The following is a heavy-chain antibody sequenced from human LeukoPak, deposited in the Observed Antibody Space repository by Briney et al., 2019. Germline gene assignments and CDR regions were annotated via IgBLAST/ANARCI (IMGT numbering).Heavy chain of an antibody. V-gene: IGHV3-30*02. Sequence: GGSLRLSCAASGFTFSSFGMHWVRQAPGKGLEWVTYIHNDGGDTYYADSVKGRFTVSRDNSDNTLYLQMNSLRVEDAAVYYCAKDWNPDHWGQGTLVTVSS. CDR1: GFTFSSFG. CDR2: IHNDGGDT. D-gene: IGHD1-1*01. CDR3: AKDWNPDH. J-gene: IGHJ5*02.